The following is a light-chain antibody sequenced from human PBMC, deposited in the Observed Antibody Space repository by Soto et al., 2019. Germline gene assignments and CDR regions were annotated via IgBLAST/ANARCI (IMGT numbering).Light chain of an antibody. CDR3: FQGTHWPGT. V-gene: IGKV2-30*01. CDR1: QSLVYSDGNTY. J-gene: IGKJ1*01. CDR2: KVS. Sequence: DVVMTQSPLSLPVTLGQPASISCRSSQSLVYSDGNTYLSWFQQRPGQSPRRLIYKVSYRDSGVPDRFSGSGSGTDFTLKISRVEAEDVAIYYCFQGTHWPGTFGRGTKVEIK.